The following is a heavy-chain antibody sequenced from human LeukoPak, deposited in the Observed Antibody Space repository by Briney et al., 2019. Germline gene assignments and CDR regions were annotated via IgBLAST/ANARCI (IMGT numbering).Heavy chain of an antibody. CDR3: ARGGNSDERSFDY. V-gene: IGHV1-69*13. J-gene: IGHJ4*02. Sequence: SVKVSCKASGGTFSSYAISWVRQAPGQGLEWMGGIIPILGTANYAQKFQGRVTITADESTSTAYMELSSLRSEDTAVYYCARGGNSDERSFDYWGQGTLVTVSS. CDR1: GGTFSSYA. CDR2: IIPILGTA. D-gene: IGHD4-23*01.